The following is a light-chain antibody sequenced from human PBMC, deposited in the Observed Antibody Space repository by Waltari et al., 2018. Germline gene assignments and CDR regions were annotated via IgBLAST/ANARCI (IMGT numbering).Light chain of an antibody. J-gene: IGLJ2*01. Sequence: NFMLTQPHSVSESPWKTVTISCPRRRGSIPSNYVPWYRQRPGTSPTTVIYEYNQRPSGVPDRFSGSIDSSSNSASLTISGLKTEDEADYYCQSYDSSSVVFGGGTKLTVL. CDR1: RGSIPSNY. CDR3: QSYDSSSVV. CDR2: EYN. V-gene: IGLV6-57*01.